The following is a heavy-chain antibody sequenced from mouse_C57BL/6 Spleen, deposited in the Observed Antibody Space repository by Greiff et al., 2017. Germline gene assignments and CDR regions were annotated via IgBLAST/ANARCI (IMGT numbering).Heavy chain of an antibody. CDR2: FDPSDSET. D-gene: IGHD2-1*01. J-gene: IGHJ1*03. V-gene: IGHV1-52*01. CDR3: AICIYYGNYPPV. CDR1: GYTFTSYW. Sequence: QVQLQQPGAELVRPGSSVKLSCKASGYTFTSYWLHWVKQRTIQGLEWIGNFDPSDSETHYNQQFKDKATLTVDKSSSTAYMQLSSLTSEDSAVYYCAICIYYGNYPPVWGTGTTGTVSS.